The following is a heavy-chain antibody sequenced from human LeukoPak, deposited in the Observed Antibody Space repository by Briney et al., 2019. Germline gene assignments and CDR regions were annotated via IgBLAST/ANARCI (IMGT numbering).Heavy chain of an antibody. J-gene: IGHJ4*02. CDR3: ARDPDPPFGELLY. Sequence: PGGSLRLSCAASGFTVSSNYMSWVRQAPGKGLEWVSVIYSGGSTYYADSVKGRFTISRDNSKNTLYLQMNSLRAEDTAVYYCARDPDPPFGELLYWGQGTLVTVSS. CDR1: GFTVSSNY. D-gene: IGHD3-10*01. V-gene: IGHV3-53*01. CDR2: IYSGGST.